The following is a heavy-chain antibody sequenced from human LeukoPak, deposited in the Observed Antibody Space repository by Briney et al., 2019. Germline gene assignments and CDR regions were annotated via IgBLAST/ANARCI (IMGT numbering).Heavy chain of an antibody. D-gene: IGHD3-10*01. Sequence: GGSLRLSCAASGFTLSSSGMYWVRQAPGKGLEWVAVTSSDLNVKLYADSVKGRFTISRDNSRSTLYLQMNSLRPEDTAIYYCAREGYYGSGSPPSLYFDYWGQGTLVTVSS. CDR1: GFTLSSSG. CDR3: AREGYYGSGSPPSLYFDY. J-gene: IGHJ4*02. CDR2: TSSDLNVK. V-gene: IGHV3-30*03.